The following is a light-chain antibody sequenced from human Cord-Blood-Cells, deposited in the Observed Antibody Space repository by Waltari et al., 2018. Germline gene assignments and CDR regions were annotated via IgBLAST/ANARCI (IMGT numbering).Light chain of an antibody. J-gene: IGKJ2*01. CDR3: QQRSNWPYT. CDR2: DAS. V-gene: IGKV3-11*01. Sequence: EIVLTQSPATLSLSPGERATLSCRASQSVSSYLAWYQQKPGQAPRLLIYDASNMATGIPARFSGRGSGTDFTLTISSLEPEDFAVYYCQQRSNWPYTFGQGTKLEIK. CDR1: QSVSSY.